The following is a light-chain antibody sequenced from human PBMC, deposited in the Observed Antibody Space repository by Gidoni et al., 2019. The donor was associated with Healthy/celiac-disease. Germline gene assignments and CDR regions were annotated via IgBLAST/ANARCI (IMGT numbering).Light chain of an antibody. CDR3: QQYNNWPPLT. CDR2: GAS. V-gene: IGKV3-15*01. J-gene: IGKJ4*01. Sequence: ELVMTQSPASLSVSPGERATLSCSASQSVSSNLAWYQQKPGQAPRLLIYGASTRATGSPARFSGSGSGTEFTLTISSLQSEDFAVYYCQQYNNWPPLTFGGGTKVEIK. CDR1: QSVSSN.